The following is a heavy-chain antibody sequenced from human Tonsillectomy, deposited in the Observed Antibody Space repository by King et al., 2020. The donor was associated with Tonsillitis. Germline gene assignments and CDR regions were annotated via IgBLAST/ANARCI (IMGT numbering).Heavy chain of an antibody. Sequence: VQLVQSGAEVKKPGESLKISCKGSGYSFTTYWIGWVRQMPGKGLEWMGIIYPGDSDTKYSPSFQGQVTISADKSISTAYLQWSSLKASDTAMYYCASSGNSDPSGYYYSSETHPDYWGQGTLVTVSS. D-gene: IGHD3-22*01. CDR1: GYSFTTYW. V-gene: IGHV5-51*01. CDR2: IYPGDSDT. J-gene: IGHJ4*02. CDR3: ASSGNSDPSGYYYSSETHPDY.